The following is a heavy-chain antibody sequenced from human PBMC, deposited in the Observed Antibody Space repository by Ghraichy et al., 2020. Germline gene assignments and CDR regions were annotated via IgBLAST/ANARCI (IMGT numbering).Heavy chain of an antibody. D-gene: IGHD3-3*01. Sequence: SETLSLTCTVSGGSISSGGYYWSWIRQHPGKGLEWIGYIYYSGSTYYNPSLKSRVTISVDTSKNQFSLKLSSVTAADTAVYYCARAGGITIFGVVISPSYFDYWGQGTMVTVSS. CDR3: ARAGGITIFGVVISPSYFDY. CDR2: IYYSGST. CDR1: GGSISSGGYY. V-gene: IGHV4-31*03. J-gene: IGHJ4*02.